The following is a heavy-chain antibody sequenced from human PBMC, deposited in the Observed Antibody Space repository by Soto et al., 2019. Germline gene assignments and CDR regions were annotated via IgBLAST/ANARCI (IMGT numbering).Heavy chain of an antibody. CDR2: IIPIFGTA. D-gene: IGHD5-18*01. CDR3: AIRAVDTAPGPNDY. Sequence: SVKVACKASGGAFSSYAISWVRQAPGQGLEWMGGIIPIFGTANYAQKFQGRVTITADESTSTAYMELSSLRSEDTAVYYCAIRAVDTAPGPNDYWGHGTPVTVS. V-gene: IGHV1-69*13. J-gene: IGHJ4*01. CDR1: GGAFSSYA.